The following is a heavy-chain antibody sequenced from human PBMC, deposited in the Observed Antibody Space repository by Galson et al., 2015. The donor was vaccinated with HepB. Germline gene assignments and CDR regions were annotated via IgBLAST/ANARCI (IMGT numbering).Heavy chain of an antibody. D-gene: IGHD6-19*01. J-gene: IGHJ4*02. V-gene: IGHV7-4-1*02. CDR3: ARGRLAIAVAGTGCLGY. CDR1: GYTFTSYA. CDR2: INTNTGNP. Sequence: SVKVSCKASGYTFTSYAMNWVRQAPGQGLEWMGWINTNTGNPTYAQGFTGRFVFSLDTSVSTAYLQISSLKAEDTAVYYCARGRLAIAVAGTGCLGYWGQGTLVTVSS.